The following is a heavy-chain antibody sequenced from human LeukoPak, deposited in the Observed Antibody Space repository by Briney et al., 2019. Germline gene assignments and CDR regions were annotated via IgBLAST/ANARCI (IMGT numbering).Heavy chain of an antibody. CDR3: ARDLSGSSSSWYNGMDV. CDR2: IYTSGST. Sequence: SETLSLTCTVSGGSISSYYWSWTRQPAGKGLEWIGRIYTSGSTNYNPSLKSRVTMSVDTSRNQFSLKLSSVTAADTAVYYCARDLSGSSSSWYNGMDVWGQGTTVTVSS. J-gene: IGHJ6*02. D-gene: IGHD6-13*01. CDR1: GGSISSYY. V-gene: IGHV4-4*07.